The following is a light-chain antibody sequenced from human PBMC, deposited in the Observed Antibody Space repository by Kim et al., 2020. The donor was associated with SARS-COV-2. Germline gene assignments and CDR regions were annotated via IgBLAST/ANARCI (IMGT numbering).Light chain of an antibody. CDR2: GAS. CDR3: QQYGSSSWT. J-gene: IGKJ1*01. Sequence: EIVLTPSPGTLSLSPGERATLSCRASQSVSSSYLTWYQQKPGQAPRLLIYGASTRATGIPDRFSGSGSGTDFTLTISRLEPEDFAVYHCQQYGSSSWTFGQGTKVDIK. V-gene: IGKV3-20*01. CDR1: QSVSSSY.